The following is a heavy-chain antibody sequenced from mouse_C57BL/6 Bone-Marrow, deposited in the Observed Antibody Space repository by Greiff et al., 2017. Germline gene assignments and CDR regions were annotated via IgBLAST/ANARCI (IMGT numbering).Heavy chain of an antibody. CDR3: ARGGYYSNFFYAMDY. CDR1: GYTFTSYG. J-gene: IGHJ4*01. V-gene: IGHV1-81*01. D-gene: IGHD2-5*01. Sequence: QVQLKQSGAELARPGASVKLSCKASGYTFTSYGISWVKQRTGQGLEWIGEIYPRSGNTYYNEKFKGKATLTADKSSSTAYMELRSLTSEDSAVYFCARGGYYSNFFYAMDYWGQGTSVTVSS. CDR2: IYPRSGNT.